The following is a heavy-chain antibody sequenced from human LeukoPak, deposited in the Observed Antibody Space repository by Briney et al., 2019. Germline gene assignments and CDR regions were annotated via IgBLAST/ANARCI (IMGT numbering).Heavy chain of an antibody. CDR1: GGSMNTTLYY. Sequence: KASETLSLTCSVSGGSMNTTLYYWAWVRQPPGKGLEWIGEIYHSGSTNYNPSLKGRVTISVDKSKNQFSLKLSSVTAADTAVYYCARERASRLWFGESPFDPWGQGTLVTVSS. V-gene: IGHV4-39*07. D-gene: IGHD3-10*01. CDR2: IYHSGST. CDR3: ARERASRLWFGESPFDP. J-gene: IGHJ5*02.